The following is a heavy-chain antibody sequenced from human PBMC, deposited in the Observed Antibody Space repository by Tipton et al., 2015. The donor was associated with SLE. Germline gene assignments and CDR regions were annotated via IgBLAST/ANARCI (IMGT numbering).Heavy chain of an antibody. CDR3: ARDFSIAAAGRYYYYYYMDV. CDR1: GFTFSSYS. D-gene: IGHD6-13*01. J-gene: IGHJ6*03. CDR2: ISSSSSYI. Sequence: SLRLSCAASGFTFSSYSMNWVRQAPGKGLEWVSSISSSSSYIYYADSVKGRFTISRDNAKNSLYLQMNSLRAEDTAVYYCARDFSIAAAGRYYYYYYMDVWGKRTTVTVSS. V-gene: IGHV3-21*04.